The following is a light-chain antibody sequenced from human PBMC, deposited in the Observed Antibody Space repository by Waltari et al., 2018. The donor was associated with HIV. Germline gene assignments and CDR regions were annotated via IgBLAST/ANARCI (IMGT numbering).Light chain of an antibody. CDR2: GVS. V-gene: IGKV3-20*01. CDR1: QSISANY. Sequence: EIVLSQSPGTLSLSPGERATLSCRASQSISANYLAWYQHIPGQAPRLLIYGVSSRASGIPDRFSGSGSGTDFTLTISRLEPEDFALYYCQQYSSSPRTFGQGTKVEIK. CDR3: QQYSSSPRT. J-gene: IGKJ1*01.